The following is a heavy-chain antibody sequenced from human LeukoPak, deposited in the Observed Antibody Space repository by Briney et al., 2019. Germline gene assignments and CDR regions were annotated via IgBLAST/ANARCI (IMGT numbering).Heavy chain of an antibody. CDR1: GYTFAGYY. J-gene: IGHJ4*02. CDR3: ARDLLSY. CDR2: INSNSGGT. Sequence: ASVKFCCKASGYTFAGYYMHCLRQAPGQWLEWMGRINSNSGGTNYAQRFQGRVTMTRDTSINTVSMELTGLTSDDTAVYYCARDLLSYWGQGTLVTVSS. V-gene: IGHV1-2*06. D-gene: IGHD1-26*01.